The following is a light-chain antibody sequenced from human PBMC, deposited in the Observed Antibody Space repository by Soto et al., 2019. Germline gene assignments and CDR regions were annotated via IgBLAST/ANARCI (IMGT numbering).Light chain of an antibody. V-gene: IGLV2-14*01. CDR3: LSKTSSISYV. Sequence: QSALTQPASVSGSPGQSITISCTGTTSDVGGYNYVSWYQQHPGKVPKLLIHEVSNRPSGVSNRFSGSKSGNTASLTISGLQAEDEADYYCLSKTSSISYVFGTGTKDTVL. CDR2: EVS. J-gene: IGLJ1*01. CDR1: TSDVGGYNY.